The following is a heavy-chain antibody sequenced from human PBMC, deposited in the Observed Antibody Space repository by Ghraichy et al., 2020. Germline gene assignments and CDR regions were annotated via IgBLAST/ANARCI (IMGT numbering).Heavy chain of an antibody. J-gene: IGHJ4*02. Sequence: SETLSLTCTVSGGSVSSGSYYWSWIRQPPGKGLEWIGYIYYSGSTNYNPSLKSRVTISVDTSKNQFSLKLSSVTAADTAVYYCARAPHYCSGGSCYSPFDYWGQGTLVTVSS. CDR1: GGSVSSGSYY. V-gene: IGHV4-61*01. CDR2: IYYSGST. D-gene: IGHD2-15*01. CDR3: ARAPHYCSGGSCYSPFDY.